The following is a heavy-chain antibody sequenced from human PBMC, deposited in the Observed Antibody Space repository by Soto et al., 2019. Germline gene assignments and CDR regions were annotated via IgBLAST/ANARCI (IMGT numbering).Heavy chain of an antibody. CDR3: ARSAITIFGVVINYYYGMDV. CDR2: INHSGST. Sequence: SETLSLTCAVYGGSFSGYYWSWIRQPPGKGLEWIGEINHSGSTNYNPSLKSRVTISVDTSKNQFSLKLSSVTAADTAVYYCARSAITIFGVVINYYYGMDVWGQGNTVT. J-gene: IGHJ6*02. D-gene: IGHD3-3*01. V-gene: IGHV4-34*01. CDR1: GGSFSGYY.